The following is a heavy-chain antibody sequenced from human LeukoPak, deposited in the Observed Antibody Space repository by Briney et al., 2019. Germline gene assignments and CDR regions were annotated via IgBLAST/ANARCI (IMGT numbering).Heavy chain of an antibody. D-gene: IGHD6-6*01. V-gene: IGHV3-74*01. CDR2: INTDGSST. CDR1: GFTFSSYW. J-gene: IGHJ6*03. Sequence: GGSLRLSCAASGFTFSSYWMHWVRQAPGKGLVWVSRINTDGSSTSYADSVKGRFTISRDNAKNTLYLQMNSLRAEDTAVYYCARDRGIAARPFYYYYMDVWGKGTTVTVSS. CDR3: ARDRGIAARPFYYYYMDV.